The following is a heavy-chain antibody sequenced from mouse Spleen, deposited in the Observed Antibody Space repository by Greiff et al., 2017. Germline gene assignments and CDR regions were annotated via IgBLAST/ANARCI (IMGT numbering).Heavy chain of an antibody. D-gene: IGHD2-14*01. J-gene: IGHJ2*01. V-gene: IGHV1-80*01. CDR3: ARSTDYYRYPDY. CDR1: GYTFTSYW. Sequence: QVQLQQPGAELVRPGSSVKLSCKASGYTFTSYWMNWVKQRPGKGLEWIGQIYPGDGDTNYNGKFKGKATLTADKSSSTAYMQLSSLTSEDSAVYFCARSTDYYRYPDYWGQGTTLTVSS. CDR2: IYPGDGDT.